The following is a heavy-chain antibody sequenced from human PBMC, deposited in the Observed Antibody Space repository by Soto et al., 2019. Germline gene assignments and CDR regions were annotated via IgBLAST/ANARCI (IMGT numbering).Heavy chain of an antibody. Sequence: ASVKVSCKASGYTFTSYYMHWVRQAPGQGLEWMGIINPSGGSTSYAQKFQGRVTMTRDTSTSTVYMELSSLRSEDTAVYYCAGWFGELLYYYGMDVWGQGTTVTVSS. D-gene: IGHD3-10*01. CDR2: INPSGGST. J-gene: IGHJ6*02. CDR3: AGWFGELLYYYGMDV. CDR1: GYTFTSYY. V-gene: IGHV1-46*01.